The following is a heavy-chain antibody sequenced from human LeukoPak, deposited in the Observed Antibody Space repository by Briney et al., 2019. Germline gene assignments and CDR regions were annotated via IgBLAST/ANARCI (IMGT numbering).Heavy chain of an antibody. D-gene: IGHD3-10*01. J-gene: IGHJ4*02. CDR3: ARSRTGSGFLFDY. CDR2: INSDSGGT. Sequence: ASVRVSCKASGYTFTGYYIDWVRQAPGQGLEWMGWINSDSGGTNYAQKFQGRVTMTRDTSISTAYMELSRLRSDDTAVYYCARSRTGSGFLFDYWGQGTLVTVSS. V-gene: IGHV1-2*02. CDR1: GYTFTGYY.